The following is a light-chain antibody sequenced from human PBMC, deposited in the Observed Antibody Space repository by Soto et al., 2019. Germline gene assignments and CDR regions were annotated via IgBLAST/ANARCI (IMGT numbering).Light chain of an antibody. CDR2: GAS. J-gene: IGKJ5*01. Sequence: EIVLTQSPVTLALSPGEIATLSCRASQSVSSSLAWYQQKPGQAPRLLISGASNRATGIPDRFSGSGSGKDFTLTISRLEPEDFALYYCQQYQSPITFGQGTRLEIK. V-gene: IGKV3-20*01. CDR1: QSVSSS. CDR3: QQYQSPIT.